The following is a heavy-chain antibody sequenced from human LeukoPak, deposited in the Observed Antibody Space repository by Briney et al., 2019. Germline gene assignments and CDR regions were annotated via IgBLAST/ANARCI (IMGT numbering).Heavy chain of an antibody. J-gene: IGHJ4*02. CDR1: GFTFSNTN. D-gene: IGHD2-8*01. CDR2: ISASSNYI. V-gene: IGHV3-21*06. Sequence: NTGGSLRLSCAASGFTFSNTNMNWVRQAPGEGLKCVLFISASSNYIYYAVSVKGRFTISRDNAQNSLYLKMNSLRAEDTAVYFCARVVNGYVDYWGQGTLVTVSS. CDR3: ARVVNGYVDY.